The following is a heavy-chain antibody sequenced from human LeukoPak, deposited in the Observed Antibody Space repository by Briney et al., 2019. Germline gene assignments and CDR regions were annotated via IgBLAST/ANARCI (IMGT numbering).Heavy chain of an antibody. CDR2: INHSGST. CDR1: GGSFSGYY. CDR3: ARRKPRPYSSSWPYYFDY. V-gene: IGHV4-34*01. D-gene: IGHD6-13*01. J-gene: IGHJ4*02. Sequence: PSETLSLTCAVYGGSFSGYYWSWIRQPPGKGLEWIGEINHSGSTNYNPSLKSRVTISVDTSKNQFSLKLSSVTAADTAVYYCARRKPRPYSSSWPYYFDYWGQGTLVTVSS.